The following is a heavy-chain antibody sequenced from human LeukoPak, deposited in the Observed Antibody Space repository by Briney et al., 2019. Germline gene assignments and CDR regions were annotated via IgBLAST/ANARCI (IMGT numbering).Heavy chain of an antibody. D-gene: IGHD2-2*01. CDR2: IYYSGST. CDR1: GGSISSSSYY. Sequence: SETLSLTCTVSGGSISSSSYYWGWLRQPPGKGLEWIGSIYYSGSTYYNPSLKSRVTISVDTSKNQFSLKLSSVTAADTAVYYCARVVVVPAATIWGFDYWGQGTLVTVSS. J-gene: IGHJ4*02. CDR3: ARVVVVPAATIWGFDY. V-gene: IGHV4-39*01.